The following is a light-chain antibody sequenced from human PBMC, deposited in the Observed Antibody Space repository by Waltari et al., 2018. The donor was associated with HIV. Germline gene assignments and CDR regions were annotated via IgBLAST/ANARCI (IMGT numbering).Light chain of an antibody. Sequence: QSVLTQPASVSGSPGQSITISCSGTRSDVGAYNLVSWYRQNPGKAPQVIIFQDTKRPSGISDRFSGSKSGKMASLTISGLRLEDQGNYYCCSYAGRNTYVFGSGTEVSVL. J-gene: IGLJ1*01. CDR1: RSDVGAYNL. CDR3: CSYAGRNTYV. V-gene: IGLV2-23*01. CDR2: QDT.